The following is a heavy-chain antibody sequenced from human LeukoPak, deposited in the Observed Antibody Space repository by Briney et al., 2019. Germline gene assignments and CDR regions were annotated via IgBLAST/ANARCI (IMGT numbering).Heavy chain of an antibody. D-gene: IGHD3-22*01. V-gene: IGHV5-51*01. Sequence: GESLKISCKGSGYSFTSYWIGWVRQMPGKGLEWMGIIYPGDSDTRYSPSFQGQVTISADKSISTAYLQWSSLRASDTAMYYCARGSGYYYDSSGDIRFDRWGQGSLVTVSS. CDR2: IYPGDSDT. J-gene: IGHJ5*02. CDR3: ARGSGYYYDSSGDIRFDR. CDR1: GYSFTSYW.